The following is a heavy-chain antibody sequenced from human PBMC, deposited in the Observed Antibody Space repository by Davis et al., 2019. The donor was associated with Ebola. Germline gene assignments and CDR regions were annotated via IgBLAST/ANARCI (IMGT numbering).Heavy chain of an antibody. D-gene: IGHD2-15*01. J-gene: IGHJ4*02. CDR2: INSDGSIT. V-gene: IGHV3-74*01. Sequence: PGGSLRLSCAASGFTFSGYWMNWVRQAPGKGLTWVSYINSDGSITTYADSVKGRFTISRDNAKNTLYLQMHSLRAEDTAVYYCAAAIGGGIRWGQGTLVTVSS. CDR3: AAAIGGGIR. CDR1: GFTFSGYW.